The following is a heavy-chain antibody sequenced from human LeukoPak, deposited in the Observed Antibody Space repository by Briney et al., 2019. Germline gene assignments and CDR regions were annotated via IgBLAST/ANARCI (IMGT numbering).Heavy chain of an antibody. CDR1: GYTFTSYG. V-gene: IGHV1-18*01. CDR3: ARTTVTTSPVGSRVGWFDP. Sequence: ASVKVSCKASGYTFTSYGISWVRQAPGQGLEWMGWISAYNGNTNYAQKLQGRVTMTTDTSTSTAYMELRSLRSDDTAVCYCARTTVTTSPVGSRVGWFDPWGQGTLVTVSS. D-gene: IGHD4-17*01. CDR2: ISAYNGNT. J-gene: IGHJ5*02.